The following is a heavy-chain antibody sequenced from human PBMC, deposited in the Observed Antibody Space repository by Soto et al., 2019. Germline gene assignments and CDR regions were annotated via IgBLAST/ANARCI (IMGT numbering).Heavy chain of an antibody. CDR1: GYTFTSYG. J-gene: IGHJ6*03. CDR2: ISAYNGNT. V-gene: IGHV1-18*01. D-gene: IGHD2-2*01. Sequence: ASVKVSCKASGYTFTSYGISWVRQAPGQGLEWMGWISAYNGNTNYAQELQGRVTMTTNTSTSTAYMELSSLRSEDTAVYYCARGRVPKYYYYYMDFWGKGITVNVSS. CDR3: ARGRVPKYYYYYMDF.